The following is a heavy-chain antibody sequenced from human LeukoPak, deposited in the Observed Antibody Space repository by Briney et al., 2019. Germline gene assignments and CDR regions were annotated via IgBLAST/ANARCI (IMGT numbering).Heavy chain of an antibody. CDR1: GFTFSSNG. J-gene: IGHJ4*02. D-gene: IGHD3-16*01. Sequence: SGGSRRLSCAASGFTFSSNGMSWVRKAPGKGLDWVSSIIGGGHKTDYADSVKGRFPPSRENSKSTMSLQMNRLRAEDTAVYHCAKTNAYCDLWGEGTLVIVFS. CDR3: AKTNAYCDL. CDR2: IIGGGHKT. V-gene: IGHV3-23*01.